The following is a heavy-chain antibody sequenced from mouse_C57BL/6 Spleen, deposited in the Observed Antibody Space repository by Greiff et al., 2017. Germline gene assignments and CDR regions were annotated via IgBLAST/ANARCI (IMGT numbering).Heavy chain of an antibody. CDR2: IYPGNSDT. CDR1: GYTFTSYW. Sequence: VHVKQSGTVLARPGASVKMSCKTSGYTFTSYWMHWVKQRPGQGLEWIGAIYPGNSDTSYNQKFKGKAKLTAVTSASTAYMELSSLTNEDSAVYYCTIITTNGIDYWGQGTTLTVSS. J-gene: IGHJ2*01. D-gene: IGHD1-1*01. CDR3: TIITTNGIDY. V-gene: IGHV1-5*01.